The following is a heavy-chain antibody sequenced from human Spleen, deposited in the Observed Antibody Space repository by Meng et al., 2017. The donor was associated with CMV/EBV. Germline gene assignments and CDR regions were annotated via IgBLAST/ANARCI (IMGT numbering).Heavy chain of an antibody. CDR3: ARGSGCSSTSCYEGGFDY. D-gene: IGHD2-2*01. Sequence: SETLSLTCAVYGGSFSGYYWSWIRQPPGNGLEWIGEINHSGSTNYNPSLKSRVTISVDTSKNQFSLKLSSVTAADTAVYYCARGSGCSSTSCYEGGFDYWGQGTLVTVSS. V-gene: IGHV4-34*01. J-gene: IGHJ4*02. CDR1: GGSFSGYY. CDR2: INHSGST.